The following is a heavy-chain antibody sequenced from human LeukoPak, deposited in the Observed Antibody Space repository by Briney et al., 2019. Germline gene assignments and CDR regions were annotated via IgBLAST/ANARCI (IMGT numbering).Heavy chain of an antibody. D-gene: IGHD2-15*01. Sequence: SETLSLTCAVYGGSFRGYYWSWIRQPPGKGLEWFGEINHSGSTNYNPSLKSRVTISVDTSKNQFSLKLSSVTAADTAVYYCARGKTWTYCSGGSCSRYYYYGMDVWGKGTTVTVSS. CDR1: GGSFRGYY. V-gene: IGHV4-34*01. CDR2: INHSGST. CDR3: ARGKTWTYCSGGSCSRYYYYGMDV. J-gene: IGHJ6*04.